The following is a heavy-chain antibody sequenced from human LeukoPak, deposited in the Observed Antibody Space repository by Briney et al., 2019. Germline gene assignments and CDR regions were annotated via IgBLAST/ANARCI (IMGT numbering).Heavy chain of an antibody. V-gene: IGHV1-24*01. Sequence: AAVNVSCKVSGYTLTELSMHGVGQAPGKGLEGMGGFDPEGGETSYAQKFQGRVTMTEDTSTDTAYMELSSLRSEDPAVYYCATVTDYYGSGSFDYWGQGTLVTVSS. CDR2: FDPEGGET. CDR3: ATVTDYYGSGSFDY. D-gene: IGHD3-10*01. CDR1: GYTLTELS. J-gene: IGHJ4*02.